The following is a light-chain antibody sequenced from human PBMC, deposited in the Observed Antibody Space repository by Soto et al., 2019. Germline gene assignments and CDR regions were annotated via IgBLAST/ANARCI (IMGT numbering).Light chain of an antibody. V-gene: IGLV2-8*01. Sequence: QSVLTQPPSASGSPGQSVTISCAGTSSDVGGYNYVSWYQQHPGKAPQLMIYEVTKRPSGVPARFSGSKSGNTASLTVSGLQADDEADYYCSSYAGINNLVFGGGTKLTVL. J-gene: IGLJ2*01. CDR1: SSDVGGYNY. CDR2: EVT. CDR3: SSYAGINNLV.